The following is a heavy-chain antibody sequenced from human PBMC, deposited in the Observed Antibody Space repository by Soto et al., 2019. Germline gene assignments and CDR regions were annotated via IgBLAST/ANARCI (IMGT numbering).Heavy chain of an antibody. D-gene: IGHD3-10*01. V-gene: IGHV1-69*01. Sequence: QVQLVQSGAEVKKPGSSVKVSCKASGGTFSSYAISWVRQAPGQGLEWMGGIIPIFGTANYAQKFQGRITITADESTSTAYMELSSLRSEDTAVYXCATHRHYYVSGSYYXHYWGQGTLVTVSS. CDR2: IIPIFGTA. CDR3: ATHRHYYVSGSYYXHY. J-gene: IGHJ4*02. CDR1: GGTFSSYA.